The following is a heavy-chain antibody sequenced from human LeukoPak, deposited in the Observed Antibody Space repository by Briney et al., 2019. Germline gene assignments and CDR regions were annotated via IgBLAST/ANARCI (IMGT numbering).Heavy chain of an antibody. J-gene: IGHJ4*02. CDR1: GYTFTDYY. Sequence: GASVKVSCKASGYTFTDYYMHWVRQAPGQGLEWVGWIYPKSGATNYAQRFQGRVSMTRDTSISTAYMELSRLNSDDTAVYYCTSVTLSAYDGDYRGQGTLVTVSS. D-gene: IGHD5-12*01. CDR2: IYPKSGAT. V-gene: IGHV1-2*02. CDR3: TSVTLSAYDGDY.